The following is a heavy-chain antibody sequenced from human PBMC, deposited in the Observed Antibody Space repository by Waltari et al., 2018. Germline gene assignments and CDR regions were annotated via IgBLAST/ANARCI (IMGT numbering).Heavy chain of an antibody. D-gene: IGHD3-10*01. CDR3: ARGVMVRGVRNPNVVTAINY. V-gene: IGHV3-9*01. CDR1: GFTFDDYA. CDR2: ISWNSGSI. J-gene: IGHJ4*02. Sequence: EVQLVESGGGLVQPGRSLRLSCAASGFTFDDYAMHWVRQAPGKGLEWVSGISWNSGSIGYADSVKGRFTISRDNAKNSLYLQMNSLRSDDTAVYYCARGVMVRGVRNPNVVTAINYWGQGTLVTVSS.